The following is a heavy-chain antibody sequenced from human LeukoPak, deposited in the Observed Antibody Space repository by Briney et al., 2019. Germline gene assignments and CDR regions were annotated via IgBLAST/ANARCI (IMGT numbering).Heavy chain of an antibody. D-gene: IGHD6-19*01. CDR3: ATIAVAGIY. CDR2: ISSSSSTI. Sequence: GGSLRLSCAASGFTFSSYSMNWVRQSPGKGLEWGSYISSSSSTIYYADSVKGRFTISRDNAKNSLYLQMNSLGAEDTAVYYCATIAVAGIYWGQGTLVTVSS. V-gene: IGHV3-48*04. J-gene: IGHJ4*02. CDR1: GFTFSSYS.